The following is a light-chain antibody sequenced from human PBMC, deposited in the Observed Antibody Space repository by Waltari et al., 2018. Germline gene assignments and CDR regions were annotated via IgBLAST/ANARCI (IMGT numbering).Light chain of an antibody. CDR3: ATWDTSLSAGV. J-gene: IGLJ3*02. CDR1: SSNIGSSD. CDR2: ETI. V-gene: IGLV1-51*02. Sequence: QSVLTQPPSVTAAPGQKVTISCAGSSSNIGSSDVSWYQQVPGTAPKLLIFETICRPSGIPDRLSGSKSGTSATLDITGLQTGDEANYYCATWDTSLSAGVFGGGTKLTVL.